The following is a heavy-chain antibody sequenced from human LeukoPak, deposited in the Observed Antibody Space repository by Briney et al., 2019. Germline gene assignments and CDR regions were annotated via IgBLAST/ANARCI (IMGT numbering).Heavy chain of an antibody. V-gene: IGHV3-21*01. CDR1: GFTFSSYS. J-gene: IGHJ6*02. Sequence: PGGSLRLSCAASGFTFSSYSMNWVRQAPGKGLEWVSSISSSSSYIYYADSVKGRFTISRDSAKNSLYLQMNSLRAEDTAVYYCARNKRIAEYYYGMDVWGQGTTVTVSS. CDR2: ISSSSSYI. CDR3: ARNKRIAEYYYGMDV. D-gene: IGHD2-21*01.